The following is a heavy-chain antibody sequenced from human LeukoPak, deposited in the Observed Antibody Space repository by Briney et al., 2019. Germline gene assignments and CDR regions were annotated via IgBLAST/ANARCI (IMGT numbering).Heavy chain of an antibody. D-gene: IGHD6-13*01. V-gene: IGHV3-7*01. J-gene: IGHJ6*02. CDR1: GISLSNYA. Sequence: PGGSLRLSCVVSGISLSNYAMSWVRQAPGKGLEWVANIKQDGSEKYYVDSVKGRFTISRDNAKNSLYLQMNSLRAEDTAVYYCARALSSSWFRVYYGMDVWGQGTTVTVSS. CDR2: IKQDGSEK. CDR3: ARALSSSWFRVYYGMDV.